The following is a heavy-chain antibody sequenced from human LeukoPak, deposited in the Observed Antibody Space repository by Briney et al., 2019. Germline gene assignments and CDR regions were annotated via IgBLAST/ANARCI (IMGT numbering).Heavy chain of an antibody. CDR3: ARERYYGSGTYLDY. J-gene: IGHJ4*02. CDR2: INPNSGVT. Sequence: VASVKVSCKASGYTFTGYYMHWVRQAPGQGLEWMGWINPNSGVTNYAQKFQGRVTMTRDTSISTAYMELSRLRSDDTAVYYCARERYYGSGTYLDYWGQGTLVPVTS. V-gene: IGHV1-2*02. D-gene: IGHD3-10*01. CDR1: GYTFTGYY.